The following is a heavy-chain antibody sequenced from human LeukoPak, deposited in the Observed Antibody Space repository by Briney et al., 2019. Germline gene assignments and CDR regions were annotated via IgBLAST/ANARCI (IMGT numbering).Heavy chain of an antibody. Sequence: SETLSLTCTVSGGSISSSSYYWGWIRQPPGKGLEWIGSIYYSGSTYYNPSLKSRVTISVDTSKNQFSLKLSSVTAADTAVYYCARHKMKTTSAAFDIWGQGTMVTVSS. CDR1: GGSISSSSYY. D-gene: IGHD1-7*01. CDR3: ARHKMKTTSAAFDI. CDR2: IYYSGST. J-gene: IGHJ3*02. V-gene: IGHV4-39*01.